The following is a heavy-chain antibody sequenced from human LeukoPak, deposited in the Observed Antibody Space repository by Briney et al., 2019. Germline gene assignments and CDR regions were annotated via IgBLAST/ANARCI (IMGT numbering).Heavy chain of an antibody. CDR3: ARDAQQLGYFDY. CDR1: GFTFSSYA. D-gene: IGHD6-13*01. Sequence: GGPLRLSCAASGFTFSSYAMHWVRQAPGKGLEWVAVISYDGSIKYYADSVKGRFTISRDNSKNTLYLQMNSLRAEDTAVYYCARDAQQLGYFDYWGQGTLVTVSA. V-gene: IGHV3-30-3*01. J-gene: IGHJ4*02. CDR2: ISYDGSIK.